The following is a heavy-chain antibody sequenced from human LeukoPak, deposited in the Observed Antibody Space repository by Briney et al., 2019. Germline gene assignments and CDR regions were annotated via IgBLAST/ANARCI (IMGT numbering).Heavy chain of an antibody. CDR2: IRGSGGNT. V-gene: IGHV3-23*01. J-gene: IGHJ4*02. CDR1: GFTFSSYA. CDR3: AKASADDTYYFDY. D-gene: IGHD3-22*01. Sequence: GGSLRLSCAASGFTFSSYAMSWVRQAPGKGLEWVSAIRGSGGNTYYADSVRGRFTISRDNSKNTLYLQMSSLRAEDSAVYSCAKASADDTYYFDYWGQGTLVTVSS.